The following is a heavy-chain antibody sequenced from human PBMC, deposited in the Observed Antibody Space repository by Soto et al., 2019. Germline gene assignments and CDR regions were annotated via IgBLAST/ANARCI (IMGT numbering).Heavy chain of an antibody. CDR2: INSSGST. CDR1: GGSVSSSTYY. V-gene: IGHV4-39*07. D-gene: IGHD2-21*01. J-gene: IGHJ5*02. Sequence: SETLSLTCTVSGGSVSSSTYYLGWIRQPPGKGLEWIGKINSSGSTNYNPSLRSRVSMSVDKSNNEFSLSLTSVTAADTAVYYCATLPPRIVVVFTEMPTWGQGILVTVSS. CDR3: ATLPPRIVVVFTEMPT.